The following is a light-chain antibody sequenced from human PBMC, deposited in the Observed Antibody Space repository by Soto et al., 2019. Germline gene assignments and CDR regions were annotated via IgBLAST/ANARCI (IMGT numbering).Light chain of an antibody. CDR3: QQYNNWPTWT. CDR1: ESVSSN. CDR2: GAS. V-gene: IGKV3-15*01. J-gene: IGKJ1*01. Sequence: EIVMTQSPATRSLSPGERATLSCRASESVSSNLAWYQQKPGQAPRLLIYGASTRATGIPARFSGSGSGTEFTLTISGLQSEDFAVYYCQQYNNWPTWTFGQGTKVDIK.